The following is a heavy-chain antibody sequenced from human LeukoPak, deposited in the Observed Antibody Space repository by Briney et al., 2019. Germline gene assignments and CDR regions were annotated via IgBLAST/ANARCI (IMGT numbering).Heavy chain of an antibody. V-gene: IGHV4-59*12. D-gene: IGHD3-22*01. CDR1: GGSISSYY. Sequence: PSETLSLTCTVSGGSISSYYWSWIRQPPGKGLEWIGYIYYSGSTNYNPSLKSRVTMSVDTSKNLFPLKLKYVTAADTATYYCAREEYYYDSVGKRYYFDYWGQGTLVTVSS. CDR2: IYYSGST. J-gene: IGHJ4*02. CDR3: AREEYYYDSVGKRYYFDY.